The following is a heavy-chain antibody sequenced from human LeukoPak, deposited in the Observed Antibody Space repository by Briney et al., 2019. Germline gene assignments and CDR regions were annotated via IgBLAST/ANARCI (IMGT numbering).Heavy chain of an antibody. Sequence: KPSETLSLTLTFSGGSINNAYWGWIPQPPRKGLEWVGFIYYSGSTIYNPSLESRVTISVDTSKNQFSLKVSSVTTADTAVYYCARDIELATRYYYAMDVWGQGTPVTVSS. D-gene: IGHD2-15*01. J-gene: IGHJ6*02. CDR1: GGSINNAY. CDR3: ARDIELATRYYYAMDV. V-gene: IGHV4-59*01. CDR2: IYYSGST.